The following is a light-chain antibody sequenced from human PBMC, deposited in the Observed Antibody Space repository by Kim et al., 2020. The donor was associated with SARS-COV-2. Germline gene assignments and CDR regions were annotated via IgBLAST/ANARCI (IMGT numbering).Light chain of an antibody. CDR1: QSVSSSY. V-gene: IGKV3-20*01. J-gene: IGKJ2*01. CDR2: GAV. Sequence: EIVLTQSPGTLSLSPGERATLSCRASQSVSSSYLAWYQQKPGQAPRLLIYGAVSRATGIPDRFSGSGSGTDFTLTISRLEPEDFAVYYCQQYGSSPSTFGQGTKLEI. CDR3: QQYGSSPST.